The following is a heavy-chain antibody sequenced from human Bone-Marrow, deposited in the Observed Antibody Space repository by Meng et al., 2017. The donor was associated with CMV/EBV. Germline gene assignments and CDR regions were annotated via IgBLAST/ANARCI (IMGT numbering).Heavy chain of an antibody. J-gene: IGHJ4*02. Sequence: ASVKVSCKASGYTFTSYGISWVRQAPGQGLEWMGWISAYNGNTNYAQKLQGRVTMTTDTSTSTAYMELRSLRSEDTAVYYCARDHHCSSTSCYAFDYWGQGTLVTVSS. CDR2: ISAYNGNT. D-gene: IGHD2-2*01. CDR3: ARDHHCSSTSCYAFDY. V-gene: IGHV1-18*01. CDR1: GYTFTSYG.